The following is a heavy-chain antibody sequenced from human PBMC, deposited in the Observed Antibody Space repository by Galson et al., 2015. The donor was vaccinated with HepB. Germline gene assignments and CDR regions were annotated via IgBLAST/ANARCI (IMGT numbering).Heavy chain of an antibody. CDR1: GFTFYMHG. CDR3: ARDDSGVVIIRRFDN. V-gene: IGHV3-23*01. Sequence: SLRLSCAASGFTFYMHGMSWVRQAPGKGLEWVSGISASGGSKSYADSVKGRFTISRDSSKNMLFLQMNSLRVEDTAVYYCARDDSGVVIIRRFDNWGQGTLVTVSS. J-gene: IGHJ4*02. D-gene: IGHD3-3*01. CDR2: ISASGGSK.